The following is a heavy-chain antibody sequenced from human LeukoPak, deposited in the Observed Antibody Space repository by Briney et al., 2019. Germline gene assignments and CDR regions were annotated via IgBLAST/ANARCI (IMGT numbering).Heavy chain of an antibody. CDR3: AKDGSSSSPFEY. CDR2: ISYDGSNK. J-gene: IGHJ4*02. CDR1: GFTFSSYG. V-gene: IGHV3-30*18. Sequence: GGSLRLSCAASGFTFSSYGMHWVRQAPGKGLEWVAVISYDGSNKYYADSVKGRFTISRDNSKNTLYLQMNSLRAEDTAVYYCAKDGSSSSPFEYWGQGTLVTVSS. D-gene: IGHD6-13*01.